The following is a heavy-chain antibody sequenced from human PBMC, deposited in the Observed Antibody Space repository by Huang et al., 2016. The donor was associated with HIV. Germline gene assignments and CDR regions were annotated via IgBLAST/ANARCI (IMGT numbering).Heavy chain of an antibody. J-gene: IGHJ5*02. CDR2: IRGSDNTT. D-gene: IGHD6-19*01. V-gene: IGHV3-23*01. CDR3: AKDRVAGTGHCFDP. CDR1: GFSFISYT. Sequence: EVKLLESGGGLVQPGGSLRLSCAASGFSFISYTMTWVRQAPGKGLEWVSSIRGSDNTTFYAGSVKGRFTISRDNSKNTLYLQMKSLRVDDTAVYYCAKDRVAGTGHCFDPWGQGTLVTVSS.